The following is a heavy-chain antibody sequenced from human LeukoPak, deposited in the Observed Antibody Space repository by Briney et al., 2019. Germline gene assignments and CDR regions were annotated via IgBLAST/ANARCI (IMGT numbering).Heavy chain of an antibody. J-gene: IGHJ3*02. Sequence: GGSLRLSCAASGFTFSSYAMSWVRQAPGKGLEWVSAISGSGGSIYYADSVKGRFTISRDNSKNTLYLQMNSLRAEDTAVYYCAETYYDFWSPNAFDIWGQGTMVTVSS. CDR2: ISGSGGSI. CDR1: GFTFSSYA. D-gene: IGHD3-3*01. V-gene: IGHV3-23*01. CDR3: AETYYDFWSPNAFDI.